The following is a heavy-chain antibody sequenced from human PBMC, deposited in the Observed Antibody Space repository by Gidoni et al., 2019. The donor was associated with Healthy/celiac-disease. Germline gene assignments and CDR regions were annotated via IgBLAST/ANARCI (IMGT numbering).Heavy chain of an antibody. CDR3: AKDSVQVPWGDTFDI. Sequence: EVQPLESGGGLVQHGGYLRLSCTASGFTFTTYPSSWVRPAPGKELECISSISVSCVSTYYADSVQGRFTLSRDDSKNTLYLQMNCLRADDTAVYYCAKDSVQVPWGDTFDICGQGTMVTVSS. V-gene: IGHV3-23*01. D-gene: IGHD7-27*01. J-gene: IGHJ3*02. CDR2: ISVSCVST. CDR1: GFTFTTYP.